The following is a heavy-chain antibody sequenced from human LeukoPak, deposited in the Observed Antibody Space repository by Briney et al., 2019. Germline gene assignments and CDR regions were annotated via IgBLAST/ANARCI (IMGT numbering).Heavy chain of an antibody. J-gene: IGHJ4*02. CDR3: ARVAVAGMYYFDY. V-gene: IGHV4-59*01. CDR2: IYYSGST. Sequence: SETLSLTCTVSGGSISSYYWSWIRQPPGKGLEWIGYIYYSGSTNYNPSLKSRVTISVDTSKNQFSLKLSSVTAADTAVYYCARVAVAGMYYFDYWGQGTLVTVSS. CDR1: GGSISSYY. D-gene: IGHD6-19*01.